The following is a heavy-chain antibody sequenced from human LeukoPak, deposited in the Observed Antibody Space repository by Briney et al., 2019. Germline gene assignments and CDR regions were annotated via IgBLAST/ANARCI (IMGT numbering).Heavy chain of an antibody. V-gene: IGHV3-23*01. CDR2: ISGSGGST. Sequence: GGSLRLSCAASGFTFSSYAMSWIRQAPGKGLEWVSAISGSGGSTYYADSVKGRFTISRDNSKNTLYLQMNSLRAEDTAVYYCAKDDYDILTGSFQHWGQGTLVTVSS. CDR1: GFTFSSYA. D-gene: IGHD3-9*01. CDR3: AKDDYDILTGSFQH. J-gene: IGHJ1*01.